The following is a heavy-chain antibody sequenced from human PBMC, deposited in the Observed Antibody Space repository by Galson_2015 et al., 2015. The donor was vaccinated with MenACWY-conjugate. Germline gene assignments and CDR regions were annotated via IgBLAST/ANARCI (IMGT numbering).Heavy chain of an antibody. V-gene: IGHV3-30*18. Sequence: SLRLCCAASGFTFGSFAMHWVCQAPGKGLVWVALVSYDGTKKDYGDSVEGRFTISKDNSKNQFYLQMNSLRPEDTGVNYCAKGAVTAISCLDYWVQGALVTVSS. J-gene: IGHJ4*02. CDR3: AKGAVTAISCLDY. CDR1: GFTFGSFA. CDR2: VSYDGTKK. D-gene: IGHD2-21*02.